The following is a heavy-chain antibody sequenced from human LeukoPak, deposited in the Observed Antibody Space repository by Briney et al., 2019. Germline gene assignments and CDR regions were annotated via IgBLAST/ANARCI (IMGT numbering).Heavy chain of an antibody. CDR1: GGSISSSSYY. CDR3: ARVVGIAVYWFDP. J-gene: IGHJ5*02. CDR2: IYYSGST. Sequence: SQTLSLTCTVSGGSISSSSYYWGWIRQPPGKGLEWIGSIYYSGSTYYNPSLKSRVTISVDTSKNQFSLKLSSVTAADTAVYYCARVVGIAVYWFDPWGQGTLVTVSS. V-gene: IGHV4-39*07. D-gene: IGHD6-19*01.